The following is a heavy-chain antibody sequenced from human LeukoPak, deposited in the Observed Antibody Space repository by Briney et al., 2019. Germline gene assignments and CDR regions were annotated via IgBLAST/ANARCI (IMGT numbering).Heavy chain of an antibody. D-gene: IGHD2-2*01. CDR3: ARAVVVVVPAAIAVGDYYYYYMDV. V-gene: IGHV4-38-2*02. CDR2: IYHSGST. CDR1: GYSISSGYY. J-gene: IGHJ6*03. Sequence: PSETLSLTCTVSGYSISSGYYWGWIRQPPGEGLEWIGSIYHSGSTNYNPSLKSRVTISVDTSKNQFSLKLSSVTAADTAVYYCARAVVVVVPAAIAVGDYYYYYMDVWGKGTTVTVSS.